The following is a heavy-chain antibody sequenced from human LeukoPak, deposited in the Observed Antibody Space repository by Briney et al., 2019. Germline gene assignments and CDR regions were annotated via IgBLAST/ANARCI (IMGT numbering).Heavy chain of an antibody. CDR2: INHSGST. V-gene: IGHV4-34*01. Sequence: SATLSLTCAVYGGSFSGYYWSWIRQPPGKGLEWIGEINHSGSTNYNPSLKSRVTISVDTSKNQFSLKLSSVTAADTAVYYCARAPPYNWNYLKYYYYMDVWGKGTTVTVSS. CDR3: ARAPPYNWNYLKYYYYMDV. J-gene: IGHJ6*03. D-gene: IGHD1-7*01. CDR1: GGSFSGYY.